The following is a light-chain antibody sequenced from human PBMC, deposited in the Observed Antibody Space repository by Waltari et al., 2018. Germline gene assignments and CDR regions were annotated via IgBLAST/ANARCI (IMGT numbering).Light chain of an antibody. Sequence: AIQMTPSPSSLSASSRARGLSSCLASQGVRIDVGWYQQKAGKAPKLLIYAARSLQSGVPSRFSGSGSGTDFTLSISSLQPEDVATYYCLQDYTYPFTFGGGTKVEIK. CDR1: QGVRID. CDR3: LQDYTYPFT. J-gene: IGKJ4*01. V-gene: IGKV1-6*01. CDR2: AAR.